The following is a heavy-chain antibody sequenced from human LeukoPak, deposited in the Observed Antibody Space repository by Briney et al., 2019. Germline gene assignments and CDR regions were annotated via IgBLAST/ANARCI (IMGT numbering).Heavy chain of an antibody. CDR2: ISAYNGNT. D-gene: IGHD5-12*01. J-gene: IGHJ3*02. Sequence: GASVKVSCKASGYTFTSYGISWVRQAPGQGLEWMGWISAYNGNTNYAQKLQGRVTMTTDTSTSTAYMELRSLRSDDTAVYYCAKDSGYDWVDAFDIWGQGIMVTVSS. V-gene: IGHV1-18*04. CDR1: GYTFTSYG. CDR3: AKDSGYDWVDAFDI.